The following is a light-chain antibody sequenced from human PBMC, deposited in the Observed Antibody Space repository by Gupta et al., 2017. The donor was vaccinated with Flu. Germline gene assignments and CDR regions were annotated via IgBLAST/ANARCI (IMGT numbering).Light chain of an antibody. Sequence: QSVLTQPPSASGTPVHRVTISCSGSSSNIGSNYVYWYQQLPGQAPKLIIYRNNKRPSGVPDRFSGSKSGTSASLAISGARSEDEAEEYCDAWDDSISGWVFGGGTKLTVL. CDR1: SSNIGSNY. J-gene: IGLJ3*02. V-gene: IGLV1-47*01. CDR2: RNN. CDR3: DAWDDSISGWV.